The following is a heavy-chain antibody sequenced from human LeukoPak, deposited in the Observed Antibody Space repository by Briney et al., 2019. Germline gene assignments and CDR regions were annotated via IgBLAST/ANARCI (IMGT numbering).Heavy chain of an antibody. CDR3: ARDLGRSPWCYYGMDV. D-gene: IGHD3-16*01. Sequence: GGSLRLSCAASGFTFSSYAMHWVRQAPGKGLEWVALISYDGSNKYYADSVKGRFTISRDNSKNTLYLQMNSLRAEDTAVYYCARDLGRSPWCYYGMDVWGQGTTVTVSS. V-gene: IGHV3-30-3*01. CDR1: GFTFSSYA. J-gene: IGHJ6*02. CDR2: ISYDGSNK.